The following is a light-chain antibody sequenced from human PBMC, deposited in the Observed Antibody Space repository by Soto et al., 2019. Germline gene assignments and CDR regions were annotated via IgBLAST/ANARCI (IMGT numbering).Light chain of an antibody. CDR2: AAT. J-gene: IGKJ4*01. CDR3: QQLNSYPLS. Sequence: DIPLTQSPSFLSASVGDRVTITCRTSQDISSYLAWYQQKPGKAPQLLISAATTLQSGVPSRFSGSGSGTAFTLTISSLQPEDFATYYCQQLNSYPLSFGGGTKVEI. V-gene: IGKV1-9*01. CDR1: QDISSY.